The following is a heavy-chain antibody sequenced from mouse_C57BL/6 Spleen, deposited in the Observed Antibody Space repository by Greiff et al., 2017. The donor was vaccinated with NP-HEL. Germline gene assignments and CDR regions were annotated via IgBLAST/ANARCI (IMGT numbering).Heavy chain of an antibody. V-gene: IGHV6-3*01. J-gene: IGHJ2*01. Sequence: EVKLEESGGGLVQPGGSMKLSCVASGFTFSNYWMNWVRQSPEKGLEWVAQIRLKSDNYATHYAESVKGRFTISRDDSKSSVYLQMNNLRAEDTGIYYCTALYDYVPLDYWGQGTTLTVSS. CDR3: TALYDYVPLDY. CDR1: GFTFSNYW. D-gene: IGHD2-4*01. CDR2: IRLKSDNYAT.